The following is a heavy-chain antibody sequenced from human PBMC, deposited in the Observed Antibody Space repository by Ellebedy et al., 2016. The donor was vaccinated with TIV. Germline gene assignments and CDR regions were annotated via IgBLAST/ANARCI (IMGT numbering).Heavy chain of an antibody. V-gene: IGHV3-30*03. CDR3: ARDRYFPGSFDS. Sequence: PGGSLRLSCVASGFTFSYYGKHWVRQAPGKGLEWVAVISNDGNSEYYADSVKGRFTISRDNSRNTVDLQMNSLRREDTAVYHCARDRYFPGSFDSWGQGILVIVSS. CDR1: GFTFSYYG. J-gene: IGHJ4*02. D-gene: IGHD1-26*01. CDR2: ISNDGNSE.